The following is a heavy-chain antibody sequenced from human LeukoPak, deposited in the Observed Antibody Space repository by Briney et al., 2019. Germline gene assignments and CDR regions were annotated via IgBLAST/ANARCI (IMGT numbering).Heavy chain of an antibody. D-gene: IGHD2-2*01. CDR1: GYTFTGYY. J-gene: IGHJ4*02. V-gene: IGHV1-2*02. CDR3: ARAGYCTSSSCYGRDRDHFDY. Sequence: GASVKVSCKASGYTFTGYYMHWVRQAPGQGVEWMGWINPNSGGTNYAQKFQGRVAMTRDTSISTAYMELNRLRSDGTAVYYCARAGYCTSSSCYGRDRDHFDYWGQGTLFTVSS. CDR2: INPNSGGT.